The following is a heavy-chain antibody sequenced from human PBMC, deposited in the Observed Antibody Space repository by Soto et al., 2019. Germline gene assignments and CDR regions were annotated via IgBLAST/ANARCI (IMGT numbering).Heavy chain of an antibody. J-gene: IGHJ3*02. V-gene: IGHV1-18*01. D-gene: IGHD6-19*01. CDR2: IAVYNGNT. Sequence: QFQLVQSGAEVKSSWASLKVSCNTSGYSFSNYGINGIRQAPGQGLEWMGWIAVYNGNTHYAQKFQDRVTMTTDTSTPTAYLELRILRSDDTAVYYCASVQGEWLVNDVFAILGQGTMVIVSS. CDR1: GYSFSNYG. CDR3: ASVQGEWLVNDVFAI.